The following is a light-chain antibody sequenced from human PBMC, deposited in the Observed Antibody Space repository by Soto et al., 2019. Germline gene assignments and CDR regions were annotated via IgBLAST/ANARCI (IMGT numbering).Light chain of an antibody. CDR1: QSVSSY. CDR3: QQRSNWPLIT. V-gene: IGKV3-11*01. CDR2: DAS. Sequence: EIVLTQSPATLSLSPGERATLSCRASQSVSSYLAWYQQKPGQAPRLLIYDASSRATGIPARFSGSGSGTDVTLTISSLEPEDFAVYYCQQRSNWPLITVGQGTRLEIK. J-gene: IGKJ5*01.